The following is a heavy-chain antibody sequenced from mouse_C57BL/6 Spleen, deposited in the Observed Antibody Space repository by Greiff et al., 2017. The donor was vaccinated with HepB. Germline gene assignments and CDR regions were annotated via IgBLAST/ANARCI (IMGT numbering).Heavy chain of an antibody. V-gene: IGHV1-42*01. CDR1: GYSFTGYY. J-gene: IGHJ3*01. D-gene: IGHD4-1*01. Sequence: VQLQQSGPELVKPGASVKISCKASGYSFTGYYMNWVKQSPEKSLEWIGEINPSTGGTTYNQKFKAKATLTVDKSSSTAYMQLKSLTSEDSAVYYCARRELGNSFAYWGQGTLVTVSA. CDR3: ARRELGNSFAY. CDR2: INPSTGGT.